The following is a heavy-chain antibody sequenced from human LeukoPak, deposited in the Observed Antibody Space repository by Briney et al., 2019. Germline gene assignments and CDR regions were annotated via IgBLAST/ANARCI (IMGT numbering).Heavy chain of an antibody. CDR1: GYTFTGYY. Sequence: GASVKVSCKASGYTFTGYYMHWVRQAPGQGLEWMGWINPNSGGTNYAQKSQGRVTMTRDTSISTAYMELSRLRSDDTAVYYCARGDYYDSSGYYYWGQGTLVTVSS. D-gene: IGHD3-22*01. CDR3: ARGDYYDSSGYYY. J-gene: IGHJ4*02. CDR2: INPNSGGT. V-gene: IGHV1-2*02.